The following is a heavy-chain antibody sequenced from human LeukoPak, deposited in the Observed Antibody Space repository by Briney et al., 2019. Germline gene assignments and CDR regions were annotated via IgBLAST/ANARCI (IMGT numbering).Heavy chain of an antibody. CDR3: ARDRKLTGDIVATIPLNDY. J-gene: IGHJ4*02. Sequence: GASVKVSCKASGYTFTSYGISWVRQAPGQGLEWMGWISAYNGNTNYAQKLQGRVTMTTDTSTSTAYMELRSLRSDDTAVYYCARDRKLTGDIVATIPLNDYWGQGTLVTVSS. V-gene: IGHV1-18*01. CDR2: ISAYNGNT. D-gene: IGHD5-12*01. CDR1: GYTFTSYG.